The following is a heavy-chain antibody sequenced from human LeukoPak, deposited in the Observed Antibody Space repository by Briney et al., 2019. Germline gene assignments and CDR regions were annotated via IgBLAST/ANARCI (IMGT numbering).Heavy chain of an antibody. D-gene: IGHD3-22*01. J-gene: IGHJ4*02. CDR1: GGSFSGYY. CDR2: INHSGST. V-gene: IGHV4-34*01. Sequence: SETLSLTCAVYGGSFSGYYWSWIRQPPGKGLEWIGEINHSGSTNCNPSLKSRVTISVDTSKNQFSLKLSSVTAADTAVYYCARVRRYYDSSGYYHYWGQGTLVTVSS. CDR3: ARVRRYYDSSGYYHY.